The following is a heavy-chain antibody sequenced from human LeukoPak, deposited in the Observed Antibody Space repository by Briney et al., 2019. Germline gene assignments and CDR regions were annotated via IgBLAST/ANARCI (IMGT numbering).Heavy chain of an antibody. CDR3: ARTRYYYNSRSYGAPYYFDY. V-gene: IGHV4-4*02. D-gene: IGHD3-10*01. CDR1: GGSISSSNW. CDR2: IYHSGST. Sequence: SGTLSLTCAVSGGSISSSNWWSWVRQPPGKGLEWIGEIYHSGSTNYNPSLKSRVTISVDKSKNQFSLKLSSVTAADTAVYYCARTRYYYNSRSYGAPYYFDYWGQGTLVTVSS. J-gene: IGHJ4*02.